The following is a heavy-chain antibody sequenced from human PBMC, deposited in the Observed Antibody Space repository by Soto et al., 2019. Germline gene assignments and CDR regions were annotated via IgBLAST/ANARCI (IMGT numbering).Heavy chain of an antibody. CDR1: GYTFTNYG. Sequence: RASVKGSCKASGYTFTNYGASWVRHAPGQGLYWMGCIGAYKGNPNYAHNPQGRFTLTTDTSTSTAYMELRSLRSDDTAVYYCAPRSLDPGIPPGYWGQGTLDPVSA. J-gene: IGHJ1*01. V-gene: IGHV1-18*01. CDR3: APRSLDPGIPPGY. CDR2: IGAYKGNP. D-gene: IGHD2-15*01.